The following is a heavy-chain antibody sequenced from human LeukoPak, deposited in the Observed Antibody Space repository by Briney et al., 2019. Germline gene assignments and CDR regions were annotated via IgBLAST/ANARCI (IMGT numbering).Heavy chain of an antibody. Sequence: PGGSLRLSCAASGFTFSSYAMHWVRRAPGKGLEWVAVISYDGSNKYYADSVKGRFTISRDNSKNTLYLQMNSLRAEDTAVYYCARDLSYGDSGFDYWGQGTLVTVSS. J-gene: IGHJ4*02. CDR2: ISYDGSNK. V-gene: IGHV3-30-3*01. D-gene: IGHD4-17*01. CDR1: GFTFSSYA. CDR3: ARDLSYGDSGFDY.